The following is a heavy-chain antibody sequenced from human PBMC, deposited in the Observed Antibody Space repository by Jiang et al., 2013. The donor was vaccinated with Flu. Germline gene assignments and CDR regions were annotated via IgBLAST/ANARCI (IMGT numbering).Heavy chain of an antibody. Sequence: SGGGLVQPGGSLRLSCAASGFTFSSYAMSWVRQAPGKGLEWVSAISGSGGSTYYADSVKGRFTISRDNSKNTLYLQMNSLRAEDTAVYYCAKEKGWRLFGSSWHNDAFDIWGQGTMVTVSS. V-gene: IGHV3-23*01. CDR2: ISGSGGST. J-gene: IGHJ3*02. D-gene: IGHD6-13*01. CDR1: GFTFSSYA. CDR3: AKEKGWRLFGSSWHNDAFDI.